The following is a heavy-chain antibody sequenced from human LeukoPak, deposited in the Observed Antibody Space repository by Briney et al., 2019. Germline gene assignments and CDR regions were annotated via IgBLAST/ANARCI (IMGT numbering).Heavy chain of an antibody. J-gene: IGHJ4*02. CDR3: ARARVPIAVAGLYYFDY. Sequence: ASVKVSFKASGYTFTAYYIHWLRQAPGQGPEWMGWIKPDSGSSHYAQKLQGRVTMTRDTSSNSAYMDLTSLKSDDTALYYCARARVPIAVAGLYYFDYWGQGALVTVSS. D-gene: IGHD6-19*01. CDR2: IKPDSGSS. CDR1: GYTFTAYY. V-gene: IGHV1-2*02.